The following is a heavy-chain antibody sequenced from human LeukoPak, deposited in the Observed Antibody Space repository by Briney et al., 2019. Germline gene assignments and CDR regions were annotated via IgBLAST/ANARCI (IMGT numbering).Heavy chain of an antibody. D-gene: IGHD1-14*01. J-gene: IGHJ4*02. Sequence: SETLSLTCTVSGGSISSGGYYWSWIRQHPGKGLEWIGYIYYSGSTYYNPSLKSRVTISVDTSKNQFSLKLSSVTAADTAAYYCARHVRRPTTGIDYWGQGTLVTVSS. CDR2: IYYSGST. CDR3: ARHVRRPTTGIDY. CDR1: GGSISSGGYY. V-gene: IGHV4-31*03.